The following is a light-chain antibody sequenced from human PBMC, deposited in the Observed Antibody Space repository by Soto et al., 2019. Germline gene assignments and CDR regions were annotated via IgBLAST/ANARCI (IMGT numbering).Light chain of an antibody. Sequence: EIVLTQSPGSLSLSPGERATLSCRASQSVDSSFFAWYQQKPGQAPRLLIYGASNRAPGIPDRFSGSGSGTDFTLNISRPEPEDFAVYYFQPYVSSVTFGQGTKVEIK. V-gene: IGKV3-20*01. CDR2: GAS. J-gene: IGKJ1*01. CDR3: QPYVSSVT. CDR1: QSVDSSF.